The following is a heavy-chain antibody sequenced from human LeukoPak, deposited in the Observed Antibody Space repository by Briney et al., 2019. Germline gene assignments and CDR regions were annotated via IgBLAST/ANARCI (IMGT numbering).Heavy chain of an antibody. CDR2: IYPGDSDT. CDR1: GYSFTSYW. CDR3: ARHRLISSSLPWFDP. J-gene: IGHJ5*02. D-gene: IGHD6-13*01. Sequence: GESLKISCKGSGYSFTSYWIGWVRQMPGKGLEWMGIIYPGDSDTRYSPSFQGQVTISADKSISTAYLQWSSPKASDTAMYYCARHRLISSSLPWFDPWGQGTLVTVSS. V-gene: IGHV5-51*01.